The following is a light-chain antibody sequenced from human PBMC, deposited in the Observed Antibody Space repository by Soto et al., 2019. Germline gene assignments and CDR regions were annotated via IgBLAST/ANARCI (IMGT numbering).Light chain of an antibody. CDR3: QQYSSFPRT. V-gene: IGKV1D-8*01. Sequence: VIWVTQSPSLLSASTGDRVTISCRMSQGTNNYLAWYQQKPGKAPELLIYAASTLQSGVPSRFSGSGSGTDFTLTISCLQSEDFATYYCQQYSSFPRTFGQGTKVDIK. CDR1: QGTNNY. CDR2: AAS. J-gene: IGKJ1*01.